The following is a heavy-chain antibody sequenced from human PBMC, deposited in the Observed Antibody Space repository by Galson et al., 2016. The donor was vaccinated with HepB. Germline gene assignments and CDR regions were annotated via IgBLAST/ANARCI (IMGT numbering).Heavy chain of an antibody. Sequence: QSGAEVKKPGESLKISCKASGYIFTSYWIGWVRQMPGKGLEWMTSINPGDSDTRYSPSFQGQVTISADKSITTAYLQWNSLKASDTAIYYCARRSSDAFDIWGQGTMVTVSS. D-gene: IGHD3-10*01. V-gene: IGHV5-51*01. J-gene: IGHJ3*02. CDR2: INPGDSDT. CDR3: ARRSSDAFDI. CDR1: GYIFTSYW.